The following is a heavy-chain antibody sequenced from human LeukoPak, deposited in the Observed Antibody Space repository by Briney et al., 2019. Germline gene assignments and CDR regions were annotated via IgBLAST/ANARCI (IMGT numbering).Heavy chain of an antibody. Sequence: HGESLKISCKGSGYSCTSYWISWLRQMPGKGLEWMGRIDPSDTYTYYSPSFQGHVTISADKSISTAYLQWSSLKASDTAMYYCAGLYPQWHAGGMHVWARGTTVTVPS. CDR1: GYSCTSYW. J-gene: IGHJ6*04. V-gene: IGHV5-10-1*01. CDR2: IDPSDTYT. CDR3: AGLYPQWHAGGMHV. D-gene: IGHD6-19*01.